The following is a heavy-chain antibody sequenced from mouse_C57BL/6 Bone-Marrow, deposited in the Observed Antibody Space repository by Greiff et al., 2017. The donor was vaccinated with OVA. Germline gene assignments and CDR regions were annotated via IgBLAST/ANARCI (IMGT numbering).Heavy chain of an antibody. V-gene: IGHV7-1*01. CDR3: ARDSYGYDEDYAMDY. Sequence: EVKLMESGGGLVQSGRSLRLSCATSGFTFSDFYMEWVRQAPGKGLEWIAASRNKANDYTTEYSASVKGRFIVSRDTSQSILYLQMNALRAEDTAIYYCARDSYGYDEDYAMDYWGQGTSVTVSS. D-gene: IGHD2-2*01. CDR2: SRNKANDYTT. CDR1: GFTFSDFY. J-gene: IGHJ4*01.